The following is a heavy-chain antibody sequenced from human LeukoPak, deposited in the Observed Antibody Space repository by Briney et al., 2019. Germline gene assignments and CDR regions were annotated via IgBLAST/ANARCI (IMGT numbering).Heavy chain of an antibody. CDR3: ARGVTYYYDGSGYYYYYGMDV. CDR1: GGSFSGYY. D-gene: IGHD3-22*01. Sequence: SETLSLTCAVYGGSFSGYYWSWIRQPPGKGLEWIGEINHSGSTNYNPSLKSRVTISVDTSKNQFSLKLSSVTAADTAVYYCARGVTYYYDGSGYYYYYGMDVWGQGTTVTVSS. V-gene: IGHV4-34*01. CDR2: INHSGST. J-gene: IGHJ6*02.